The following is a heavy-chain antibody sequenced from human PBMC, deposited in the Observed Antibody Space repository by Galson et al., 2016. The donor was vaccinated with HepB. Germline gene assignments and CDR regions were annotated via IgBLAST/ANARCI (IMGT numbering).Heavy chain of an antibody. CDR3: ARSSIWSYYFDY. D-gene: IGHD6-13*01. CDR2: MSGTGNYI. V-gene: IGHV3-21*01. J-gene: IGHJ4*02. Sequence: SLRLSCAASGFTFSGHSMNWVRQAPGKGLEWVSSMSGTGNYIYYADPVKGRITISRDNAKNSLFLQMNSLRPEDTAVYYCARSSIWSYYFDYWGQGTLVTVSS. CDR1: GFTFSGHS.